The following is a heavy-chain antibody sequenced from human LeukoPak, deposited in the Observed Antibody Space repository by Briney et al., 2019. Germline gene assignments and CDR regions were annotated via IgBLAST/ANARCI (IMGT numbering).Heavy chain of an antibody. CDR1: GFTFTTYA. J-gene: IGHJ4*02. CDR3: AKDYFFEY. V-gene: IGHV3-23*01. Sequence: PGGSLRLSCAASGFTFTTYAMSWVRQAPGKGLGWVSSINYSGSSTYYADSVKGRFTISRDNSKNTVFLQMNSVRAEDTALYYCAKDYFFEYWGQGTLVTVSS. CDR2: INYSGSST.